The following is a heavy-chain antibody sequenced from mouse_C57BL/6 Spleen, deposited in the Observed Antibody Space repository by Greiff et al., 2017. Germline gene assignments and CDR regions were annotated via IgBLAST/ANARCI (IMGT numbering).Heavy chain of an antibody. J-gene: IGHJ3*01. CDR3: ARHDSNYPAWFAY. CDR1: GFTFSSYG. V-gene: IGHV5-6*01. CDR2: ISSGGRYT. Sequence: EVQLQQSGGDLVKPGGSLKLSCAASGFTFSSYGMSWVRQTPDKRLEWVATISSGGRYTYYPDSVKGRFPISSDNAKNTLYLQMSSLKSEDTAMYYCARHDSNYPAWFAYWGQGTLVTVSA. D-gene: IGHD2-5*01.